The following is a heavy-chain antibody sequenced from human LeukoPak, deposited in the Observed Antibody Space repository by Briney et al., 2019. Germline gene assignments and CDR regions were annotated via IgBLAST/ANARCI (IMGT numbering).Heavy chain of an antibody. Sequence: PGGSLRLSCAASGFTFSSYWMSWVRQAPGKGLEWVANIKQDGSEKYYVGSVKGRFTISRDNAKNSLYLQMNSLRAEDTAVYYCARGVPYGSGGGYFDYWGQGTLVTVSS. D-gene: IGHD3-10*01. V-gene: IGHV3-7*01. CDR3: ARGVPYGSGGGYFDY. J-gene: IGHJ4*02. CDR2: IKQDGSEK. CDR1: GFTFSSYW.